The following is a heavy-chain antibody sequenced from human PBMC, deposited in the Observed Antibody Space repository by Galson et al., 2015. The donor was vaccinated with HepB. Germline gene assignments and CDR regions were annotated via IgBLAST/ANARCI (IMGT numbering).Heavy chain of an antibody. CDR3: ARDLVFRGWYPEAIDY. CDR1: RFTISDYA. J-gene: IGHJ4*02. D-gene: IGHD6-19*01. CDR2: IWYDGSKI. V-gene: IGHV3-33*01. Sequence: SLRLSCAASRFTISDYAMNWVRQAPGKGLEWVAVIWYDGSKIYYSDSVKGRFTVSRDNSKNTVYLQMNSLRAEDTAVYYCARDLVFRGWYPEAIDYWGQGTLVTVSS.